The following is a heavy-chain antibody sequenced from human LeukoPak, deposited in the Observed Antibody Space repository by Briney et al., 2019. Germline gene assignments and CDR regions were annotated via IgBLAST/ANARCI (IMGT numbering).Heavy chain of an antibody. D-gene: IGHD6-19*01. Sequence: GGSLRLSCAASGFTFSSYAMSWVRQAPGKGLEWASAISGSGGSTYYADSVKGRFTISRDNSKNTLYLQMNSLRAEDTAVYYCAKDTAGYSSGWYWFDPWGQGTLVTVSS. CDR2: ISGSGGST. CDR3: AKDTAGYSSGWYWFDP. J-gene: IGHJ5*02. V-gene: IGHV3-23*01. CDR1: GFTFSSYA.